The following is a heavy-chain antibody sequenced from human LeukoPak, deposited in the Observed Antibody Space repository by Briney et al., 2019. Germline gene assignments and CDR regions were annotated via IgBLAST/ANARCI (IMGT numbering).Heavy chain of an antibody. Sequence: GGSLRLSCAASGFTFSTYGMQWVRQAPGKGLEWVALIWYDGNNKYYADSVKGRFTISRDNSKNTLYLQMNSLRAEDTAVYYCAKVTTVVTEFDYWGQGTLVTVSS. CDR3: AKVTTVVTEFDY. V-gene: IGHV3-33*06. J-gene: IGHJ4*02. CDR1: GFTFSTYG. D-gene: IGHD4-23*01. CDR2: IWYDGNNK.